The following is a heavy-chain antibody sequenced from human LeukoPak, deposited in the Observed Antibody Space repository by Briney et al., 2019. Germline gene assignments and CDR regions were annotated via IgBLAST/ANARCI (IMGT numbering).Heavy chain of an antibody. CDR3: ARDLIRGYMDV. J-gene: IGHJ6*03. D-gene: IGHD3-16*01. V-gene: IGHV3-11*04. Sequence: GGSLRLSCAASGFTFSDYYMSWIRQAPGKGLEWVSYISNSGSTIYYADSVKGRFTISRDNAKNSLYLQMNSLRAEDTAVYYCARDLIRGYMDVWGKGTTVTVSS. CDR1: GFTFSDYY. CDR2: ISNSGSTI.